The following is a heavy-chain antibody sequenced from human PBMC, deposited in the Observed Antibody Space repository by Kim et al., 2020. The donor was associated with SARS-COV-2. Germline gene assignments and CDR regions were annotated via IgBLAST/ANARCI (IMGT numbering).Heavy chain of an antibody. J-gene: IGHJ4*02. D-gene: IGHD5-12*01. CDR1: GGTFSSYA. Sequence: SVKVSCKASGGTFSSYAISWVRQAPGQGLEWMGGIIPIFGTANYAQKFQGRVTITADESTSTAYMELSSLRSEDTAVYYCARGPPLEMATITFVWAYYFDYWGQGTLVTVSS. V-gene: IGHV1-69*13. CDR3: ARGPPLEMATITFVWAYYFDY. CDR2: IIPIFGTA.